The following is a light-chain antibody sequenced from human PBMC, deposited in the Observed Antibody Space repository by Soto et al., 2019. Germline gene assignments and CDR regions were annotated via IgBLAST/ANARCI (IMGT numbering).Light chain of an antibody. CDR2: EVA. Sequence: QSALTQPPSASGSPGQSVTISCTGTSSDIGSSNSVSWYQQHPGKALKLMIYEVAKRPSGVPDRFSGSKSGNTASLTVSGLQAEDEADYYCSSYAGGNKLLFGTGTKLTVL. CDR3: SSYAGGNKLL. J-gene: IGLJ1*01. CDR1: SSDIGSSNS. V-gene: IGLV2-8*01.